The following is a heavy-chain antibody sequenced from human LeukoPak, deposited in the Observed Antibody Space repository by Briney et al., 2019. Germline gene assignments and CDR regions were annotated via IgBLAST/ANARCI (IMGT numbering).Heavy chain of an antibody. CDR1: GFTFSDYY. V-gene: IGHV3-11*01. CDR3: AKDILAAGLFFDY. Sequence: GGSLRLSCAASGFTFSDYYMGWIRQAPGKGLEWVSYISSSGSTINYADSVKGRFTISRDNAKNSLYLQMNTLRAEDTAVYYCAKDILAAGLFFDYWGQGTLVTVSS. D-gene: IGHD6-13*01. CDR2: ISSSGSTI. J-gene: IGHJ4*02.